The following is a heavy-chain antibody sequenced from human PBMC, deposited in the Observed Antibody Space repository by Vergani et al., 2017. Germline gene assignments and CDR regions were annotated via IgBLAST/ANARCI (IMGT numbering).Heavy chain of an antibody. CDR2: INPSGGST. V-gene: IGHV1-46*01. CDR3: ARDEGCSSTSCYMGAFDI. D-gene: IGHD2-2*02. CDR1: GYTFTSYY. Sequence: QVQLVQSGAEVKKPGASVKVSCKASGYTFTSYYMHWVRQAPGQGLEWMGIINPSGGSTSYAQKFQGRVTMTRDTSTSTGYMELSSRRSEDTAGYYCARDEGCSSTSCYMGAFDIWGQGTMVTVSS. J-gene: IGHJ3*02.